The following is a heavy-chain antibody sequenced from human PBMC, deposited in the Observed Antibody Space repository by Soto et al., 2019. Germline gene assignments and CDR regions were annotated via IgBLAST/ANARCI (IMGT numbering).Heavy chain of an antibody. CDR3: AKDPTPSPTVTTHYYYYYYMDV. Sequence: GGSLRLSCAASGFTFSSYWMHWVRQAPGKGLVWVSRINSDGSSTSYADSVKGRFTIDRDNAQNTLYLQMNSLRAEDTAVYYCAKDPTPSPTVTTHYYYYYYMDVWGKGTTVTVSS. D-gene: IGHD4-4*01. V-gene: IGHV3-74*01. CDR1: GFTFSSYW. J-gene: IGHJ6*03. CDR2: INSDGSST.